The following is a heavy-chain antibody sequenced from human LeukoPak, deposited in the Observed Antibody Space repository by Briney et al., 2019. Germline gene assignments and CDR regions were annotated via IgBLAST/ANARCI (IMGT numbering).Heavy chain of an antibody. CDR1: GFTFSSYA. J-gene: IGHJ4*02. Sequence: GGSLRLSCAASGFTFSSYAMSWVRQAPGKGLEWVSYISSSGSTIYDADSVKGRFTISRDNAKNSLYLQMNSLRAEDTAVYYCARDSYYDSSGRRYFDYWGQGTLVTVSS. D-gene: IGHD3-22*01. CDR3: ARDSYYDSSGRRYFDY. V-gene: IGHV3-48*03. CDR2: ISSSGSTI.